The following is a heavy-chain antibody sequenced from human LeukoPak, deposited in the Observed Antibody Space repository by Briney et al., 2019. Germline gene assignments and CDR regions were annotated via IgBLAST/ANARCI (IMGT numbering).Heavy chain of an antibody. Sequence: ASVKDSCKASGYTFTGYYMHCVPQAPGQRRGWMARINPNIGGTHYAQNLQGRVTMTRDTSTRTAYIEKSRLRSADTAVYFCARDHIQPASLDDWGEGTLVSV. CDR3: ARDHIQPASLDD. CDR1: GYTFTGYY. D-gene: IGHD5-18*01. V-gene: IGHV1-2*06. CDR2: INPNIGGT. J-gene: IGHJ4*02.